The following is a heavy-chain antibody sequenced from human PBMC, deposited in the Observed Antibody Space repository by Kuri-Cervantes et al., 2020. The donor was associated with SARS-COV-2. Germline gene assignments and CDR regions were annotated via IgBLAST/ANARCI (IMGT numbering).Heavy chain of an antibody. J-gene: IGHJ4*02. D-gene: IGHD3-3*01. Sequence: ETLSLTCAASGFTFDDYTFHWVRQGPGKGLEWVALIASDGGGTFYADSVKGRFTISRDNSKNSLYLQMNSLRDEDTAVYYCARDGCKWTHIRFLECPYQEPDYWGQGTLVTVSS. CDR1: GFTFDDYT. V-gene: IGHV3-43*01. CDR3: ARDGCKWTHIRFLECPYQEPDY. CDR2: IASDGGGT.